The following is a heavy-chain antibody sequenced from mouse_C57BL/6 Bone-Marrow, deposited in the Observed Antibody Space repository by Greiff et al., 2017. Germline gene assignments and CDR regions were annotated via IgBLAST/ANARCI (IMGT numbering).Heavy chain of an antibody. V-gene: IGHV1-66*01. J-gene: IGHJ2*01. D-gene: IGHD1-1*01. CDR2: IYPGSGNT. CDR3: ARPFITTVVGRDY. Sequence: QVQLQQSGPELVKPGASVKISCKASGYSFTSYYIHWVKQRPGQGLEWIGWIYPGSGNTKYNEKFTGKATLTADTSSSTAYMQLSSLTSEDSAVYYCARPFITTVVGRDYWGQGTTLTVSS. CDR1: GYSFTSYY.